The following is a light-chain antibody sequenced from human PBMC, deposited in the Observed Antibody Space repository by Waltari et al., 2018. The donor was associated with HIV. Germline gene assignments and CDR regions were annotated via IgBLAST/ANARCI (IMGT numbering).Light chain of an antibody. CDR2: GAS. V-gene: IGKV1D-16*01. CDR1: QTVRSS. Sequence: DIQITQSPPSLFASVRQRVTITCRASQTVRSSLAWYQQRPGKAPKSLVYGASKLQTEVPSRFSAGGSGTNFSLTISSLKPEDFATYICQQYYTFPRTFGRGTRVDMK. CDR3: QQYYTFPRT. J-gene: IGKJ1*01.